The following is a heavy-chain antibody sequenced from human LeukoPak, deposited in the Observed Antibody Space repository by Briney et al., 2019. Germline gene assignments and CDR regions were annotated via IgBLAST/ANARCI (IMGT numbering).Heavy chain of an antibody. CDR1: GFTFSSYA. CDR2: ISGSGGST. Sequence: GGSLRLSCAASGFTFSSYAMSWVRQAPGKGLEWVSAISGSGGSTYYADSVKGRFTISRDNSKNTLYLQMNSLRAEATAVYYCAKDPGCGSELGAFDIWGQGTMVTVSS. V-gene: IGHV3-23*01. CDR3: AKDPGCGSELGAFDI. D-gene: IGHD3-16*01. J-gene: IGHJ3*02.